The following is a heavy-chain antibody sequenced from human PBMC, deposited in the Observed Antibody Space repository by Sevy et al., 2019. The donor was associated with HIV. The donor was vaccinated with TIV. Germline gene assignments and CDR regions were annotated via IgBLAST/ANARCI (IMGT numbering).Heavy chain of an antibody. CDR1: GFTFSSYA. V-gene: IGHV3-23*01. CDR2: ISGGSGGTT. J-gene: IGHJ6*03. D-gene: IGHD1-26*01. CDR3: ARTRESSSYYIDV. Sequence: GGSLRLSCAASGFTFSSYAMRWVRQAPGKGLEWVSAISGGSGGTTYYTDSVKGRFANSRDNSKNTLYLKMNTLRAEDTAVYYCARTRESSSYYIDVWGKGTTVTVSS.